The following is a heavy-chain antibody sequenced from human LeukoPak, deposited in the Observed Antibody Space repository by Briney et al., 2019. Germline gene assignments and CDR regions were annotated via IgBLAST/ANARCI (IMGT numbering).Heavy chain of an antibody. J-gene: IGHJ4*02. V-gene: IGHV3-23*01. CDR3: ARWRWQQSEFDY. D-gene: IGHD4-23*01. CDR2: FTGNDGRT. CDR1: GFTFSNYA. Sequence: PGGFLRLSCVASGFTFSNYATSGVREAPGGGLEWVSSFTGNDGRTYHADSAKGRFTIYRDISKSRVYVQRNSLRAENTAIYYCARWRWQQSEFDYWGQGTLVTVSS.